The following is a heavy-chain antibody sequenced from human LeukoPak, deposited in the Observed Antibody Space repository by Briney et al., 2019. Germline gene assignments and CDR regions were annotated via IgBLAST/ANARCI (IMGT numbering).Heavy chain of an antibody. J-gene: IGHJ4*02. Sequence: GASVKVSCKASGYTFTSYAMHWVRQAPGQRLEWMGWINAGNGKTKYSQKFQGRVTITRDTSASTAYMELSSLRSEDTAVYYCARDQEGFDYWGQGTLVTVSS. V-gene: IGHV1-3*01. CDR2: INAGNGKT. CDR3: ARDQEGFDY. CDR1: GYTFTSYA.